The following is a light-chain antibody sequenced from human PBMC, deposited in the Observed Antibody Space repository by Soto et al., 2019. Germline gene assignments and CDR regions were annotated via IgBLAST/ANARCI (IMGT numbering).Light chain of an antibody. CDR1: QTVGRF. CDR3: QQRSDWPT. J-gene: IGKJ4*01. V-gene: IGKV3-11*01. CDR2: DAS. Sequence: DIVLTQSPATLSLSPGDRVTLSCRASQTVGRFLSWYQHSPGQGPRLLVYDASNGATGVPARFSGSGSETDFTLTISSLAPEDVAVYYCQQRSDWPTFGGGTKVEIK.